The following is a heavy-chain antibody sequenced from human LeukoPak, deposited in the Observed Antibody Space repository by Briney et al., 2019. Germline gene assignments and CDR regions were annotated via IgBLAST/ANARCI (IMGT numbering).Heavy chain of an antibody. CDR1: GYSFTSYW. D-gene: IGHD4-17*01. CDR2: IYPGDSDT. CDR3: ARGGDYGDYVLSPFDY. Sequence: GESLKISCKGSGYSFTSYWIGWVRQMPGKGLEWMGIIYPGDSDTRYSPSFQGQVTISADKSISTAYLQWSSLKASDTAMYYCARGGDYGDYVLSPFDYWGQGTLVTVSS. V-gene: IGHV5-51*01. J-gene: IGHJ4*02.